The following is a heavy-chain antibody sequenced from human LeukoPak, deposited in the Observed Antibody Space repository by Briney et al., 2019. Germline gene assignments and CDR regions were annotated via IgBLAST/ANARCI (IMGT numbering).Heavy chain of an antibody. CDR3: ARDLGGTGSYPGLDY. D-gene: IGHD1-26*01. V-gene: IGHV3-74*01. J-gene: IGHJ4*02. Sequence: GGSLRLSCAASGFTFSSYWMHWVRQAPGKGLVWVSRINTDGGSTSYADSVKGRFTFSRDNAKNTLYLQMNSLRAEDTAVYFCARDLGGTGSYPGLDYWGQGTLVTVSS. CDR2: INTDGGST. CDR1: GFTFSSYW.